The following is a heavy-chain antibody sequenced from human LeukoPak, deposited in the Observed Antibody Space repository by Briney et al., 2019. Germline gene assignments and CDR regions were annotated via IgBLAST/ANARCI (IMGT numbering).Heavy chain of an antibody. CDR3: ASHKGF. J-gene: IGHJ4*02. CDR1: GXSISXNX. V-gene: IGHV4-59*01. Sequence: SXXLSLTCXVSGXSISXNXXSWFRQPPGKGLEWIGYIYYSGSTNYNPSLKSRVTISVDTSKSQFSLKLSSVTAADTAVYYCASHKGFWGQGTLVTVSS. CDR2: IYYSGST.